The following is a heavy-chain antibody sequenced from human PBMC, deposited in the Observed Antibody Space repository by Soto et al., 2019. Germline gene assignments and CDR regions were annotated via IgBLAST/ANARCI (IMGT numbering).Heavy chain of an antibody. Sequence: QVQLVESGGGVVQPGRSLRLSCAASGFTFSSYGMHWVRQAPGKGLEWVAVIWYDGSNKYYADSVKGRFTISRDNSKNTLYLQMNSLRAEDTAVYYCARFNRAGDYYYCGMDVWGQGTTVTVSS. V-gene: IGHV3-33*01. CDR3: ARFNRAGDYYYCGMDV. CDR2: IWYDGSNK. CDR1: GFTFSSYG. J-gene: IGHJ6*02.